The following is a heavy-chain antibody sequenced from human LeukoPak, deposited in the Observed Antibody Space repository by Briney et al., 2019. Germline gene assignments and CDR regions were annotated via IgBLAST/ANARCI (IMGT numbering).Heavy chain of an antibody. CDR1: GGTFSSYA. CDR3: ARSPAAXIWPFDY. Sequence: GASVKVSCKASGGTFSSYAISWVRQAPGQGLEWMGGIIPIFGTANYAQKFQGRVTITADESTSTAYMELSSLRSEDTAVYYCARSPAAXIWPFDYWGQGTLVTVSS. J-gene: IGHJ4*02. V-gene: IGHV1-69*13. CDR2: IIPIFGTA. D-gene: IGHD6-13*01.